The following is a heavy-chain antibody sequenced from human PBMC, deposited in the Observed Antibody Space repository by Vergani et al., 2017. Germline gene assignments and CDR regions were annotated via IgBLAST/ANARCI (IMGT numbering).Heavy chain of an antibody. D-gene: IGHD3-10*01. J-gene: IGHJ6*03. CDR2: IIPIFGTA. CDR3: ASHQAPLWFGELSETDDYYYYYMDV. CDR1: GGTFSSNA. V-gene: IGHV1-69*06. Sequence: QVQLVQSGAEVKKPGSSVKVSCKASGGTFSSNAISWVRQAPGQGLEWMGGIIPIFGTANYAQKFQGRVTITADKSTSTAYMELSSLRSEDTAVYYCASHQAPLWFGELSETDDYYYYYMDVWGKGTTVTVSS.